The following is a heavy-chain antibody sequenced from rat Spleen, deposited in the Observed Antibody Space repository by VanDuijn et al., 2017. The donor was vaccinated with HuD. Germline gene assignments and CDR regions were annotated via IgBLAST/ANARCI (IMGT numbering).Heavy chain of an antibody. V-gene: IGHV3-1*01. Sequence: EVQLQESGPGLVKPSQSLSLTCSVTGYSITSNYWGWIRKFPGNKMEWRGYISYSGSTSYNPSLKSRISITRDTSKNQFFLQLNSVTTEDTATYYCARQGGIGTTTVMDAWGQGASVTVSS. J-gene: IGHJ4*01. CDR3: ARQGGIGTTTVMDA. D-gene: IGHD1-5*01. CDR2: ISYSGST. CDR1: GYSITSNY.